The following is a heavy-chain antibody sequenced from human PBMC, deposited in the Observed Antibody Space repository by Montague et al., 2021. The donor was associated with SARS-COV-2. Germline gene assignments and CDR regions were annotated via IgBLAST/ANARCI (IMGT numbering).Heavy chain of an antibody. CDR2: IFNGGST. D-gene: IGHD1-14*01. J-gene: IGHJ4*02. CDR1: GDSIRNSDYS. Sequence: SETLSLTCTVSGDSIRNSDYSWGWVRQPPGNGLEWIGNIFNGGSTFYNLSPKSRVTIFVDTSKNQFSLKQSSVTAADTAVYYCATRTRYPKNDFGFWGQGTVVTVS. CDR3: ATRTRYPKNDFGF. V-gene: IGHV4-39*01.